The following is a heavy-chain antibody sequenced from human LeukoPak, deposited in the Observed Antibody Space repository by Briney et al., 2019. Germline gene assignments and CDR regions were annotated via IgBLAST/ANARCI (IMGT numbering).Heavy chain of an antibody. V-gene: IGHV1-18*01. Sequence: ASVKVSRKASGYTFTSYGISWVRQAPGQGLEWMGWISAYNGNTNYAQKLQGRVTMTTDTSTSTAYMELRSLRSDDTAVYYCARVRYYYDSSGYYFDAFDIWGQGTMVTVSS. CDR1: GYTFTSYG. J-gene: IGHJ3*02. D-gene: IGHD3-22*01. CDR2: ISAYNGNT. CDR3: ARVRYYYDSSGYYFDAFDI.